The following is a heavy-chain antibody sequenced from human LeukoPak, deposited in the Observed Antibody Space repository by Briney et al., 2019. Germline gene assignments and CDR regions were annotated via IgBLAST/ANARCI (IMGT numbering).Heavy chain of an antibody. D-gene: IGHD2/OR15-2a*01. CDR3: ARFVSYGHD. CDR1: GFTFSDYY. J-gene: IGHJ4*02. Sequence: GGSLRLSCAASGFTFSDYYMSWIRQAPGKGLEWVSYISSSGSFIYYADSVRGRFSISRDNAKNSLYLQMNSLSAEDTAVYYCARFVSYGHDWGQGTLVTVSS. V-gene: IGHV3-11*04. CDR2: ISSSGSFI.